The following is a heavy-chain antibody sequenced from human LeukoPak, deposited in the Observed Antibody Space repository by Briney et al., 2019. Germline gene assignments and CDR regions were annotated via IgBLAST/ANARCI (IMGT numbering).Heavy chain of an antibody. CDR3: ARDGVTRRYNMYYYMDV. J-gene: IGHJ6*03. CDR1: GFTFSDYA. Sequence: GGSLRLSCAASGFTFSDYALHWVRQAPGKGLEWVAFVAYDGSSKYYRDSVKGRFIISRDYSRNTLYLQMNSLRGEVTAVYYCARDGVTRRYNMYYYMDVWGKGTTVTVSS. V-gene: IGHV3-30*04. CDR2: VAYDGSSK. D-gene: IGHD1-1*01.